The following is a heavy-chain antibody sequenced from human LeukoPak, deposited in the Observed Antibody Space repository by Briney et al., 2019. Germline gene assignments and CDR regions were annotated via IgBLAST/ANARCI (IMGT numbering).Heavy chain of an antibody. CDR1: GGSITNYY. CDR3: AKARSGSAAGNFDY. Sequence: SETLSLTCTVSGGSITNYYWNWIRQPPGKGLEWLGYIYYAGNTNYNPSLSGRVTISVDTSKNQFSLRLTSVTAADTAVYYCAKARSGSAAGNFDYWGQGPLVTVSS. J-gene: IGHJ4*02. V-gene: IGHV4-59*01. CDR2: IYYAGNT. D-gene: IGHD6-13*01.